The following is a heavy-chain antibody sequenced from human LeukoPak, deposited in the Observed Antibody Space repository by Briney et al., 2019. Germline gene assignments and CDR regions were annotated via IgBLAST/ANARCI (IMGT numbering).Heavy chain of an antibody. CDR1: GFTFSSYA. V-gene: IGHV3-30*04. J-gene: IGHJ4*02. Sequence: GGSLRLSCAASGFTFSSYAMHWVRQAPGKGLEWVAVISYDESDKYYADSVKGRFTISRDNSKNTLYLQMNSLRVEDTAVYYCARRWSFDYWGQGTLVTVSS. D-gene: IGHD6-13*01. CDR2: ISYDESDK. CDR3: ARRWSFDY.